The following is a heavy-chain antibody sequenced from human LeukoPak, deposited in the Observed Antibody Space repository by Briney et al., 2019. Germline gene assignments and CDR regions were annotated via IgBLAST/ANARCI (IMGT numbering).Heavy chain of an antibody. CDR2: IYTSGST. J-gene: IGHJ2*01. D-gene: IGHD6-19*01. CDR1: GGSISSYY. V-gene: IGHV4-4*07. Sequence: PSETLSLTCTVSGGSISSYYWSWIRQPAGKGLEWIGRIYTSGSTNYNPSLKSRVTMSVDTSKNQFSLKLSSVTAADTAVYYCARDGSEAVAGTLIWYFDLWGRGTLVTVSS. CDR3: ARDGSEAVAGTLIWYFDL.